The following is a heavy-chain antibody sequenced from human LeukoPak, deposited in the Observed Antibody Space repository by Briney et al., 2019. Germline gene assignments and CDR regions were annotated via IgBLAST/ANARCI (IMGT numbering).Heavy chain of an antibody. Sequence: GGSLRLSWAASGFTFSSYWMQWVRQAPGKGLVWVSRINSDGRSTSYADSVKGRFTISRDNTKNTLYLQMNSLRAEDTAVYYCAREAGDSPALDHWGQGTLVTVSS. CDR1: GFTFSSYW. D-gene: IGHD4-17*01. CDR3: AREAGDSPALDH. V-gene: IGHV3-74*01. J-gene: IGHJ4*02. CDR2: INSDGRST.